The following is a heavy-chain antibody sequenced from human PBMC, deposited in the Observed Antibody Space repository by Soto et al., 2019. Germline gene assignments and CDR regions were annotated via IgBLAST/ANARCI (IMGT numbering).Heavy chain of an antibody. CDR3: ARHAPSARNLDY. J-gene: IGHJ4*02. D-gene: IGHD1-1*01. CDR1: GGSISSYY. V-gene: IGHV4-59*08. CDR2: IYYSGST. Sequence: SETLSLTCTVSGGSISSYYWSWIRQPPGKGLEWIGYIYYSGSTNYNPSLKSRVTISVDTSKNQFSLKLSSVTAADTAVYYCARHAPSARNLDYWGQGTLVTVSS.